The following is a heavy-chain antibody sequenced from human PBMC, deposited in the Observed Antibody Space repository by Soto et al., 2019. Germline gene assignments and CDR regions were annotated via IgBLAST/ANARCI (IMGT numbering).Heavy chain of an antibody. CDR1: GGSISNAAYS. Sequence: SETLSLTCTVSGGSISNAAYSWSWIRQHQGKGLEWIGNIYHSGNTYYNPSLKSRLTISVDTSKNHFSLMVDSVTAADTAVYYCARARFQVLYGKPYFDSWGQGTLVTVSS. CDR2: IYHSGNT. J-gene: IGHJ4*02. CDR3: ARARFQVLYGKPYFDS. D-gene: IGHD2-2*02. V-gene: IGHV4-31*03.